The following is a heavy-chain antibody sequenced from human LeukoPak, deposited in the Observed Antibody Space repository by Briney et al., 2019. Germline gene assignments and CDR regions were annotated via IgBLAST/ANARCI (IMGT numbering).Heavy chain of an antibody. Sequence: PGGSLRLSCAASGFTFSSDAMSWVRQAPGKGLEWVANIKQDGSEKNYVDSVKGRFNISRDNAKNSLYLQMSSLRDGDTAVYYCATGGPFVRGGPCDYWGQGILVTVSS. V-gene: IGHV3-7*01. CDR3: ATGGPFVRGGPCDY. D-gene: IGHD3-10*01. CDR2: IKQDGSEK. J-gene: IGHJ4*02. CDR1: GFTFSSDA.